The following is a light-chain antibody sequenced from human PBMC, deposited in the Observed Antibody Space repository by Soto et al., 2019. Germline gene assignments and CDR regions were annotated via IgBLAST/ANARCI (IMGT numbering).Light chain of an antibody. CDR1: DSVSSFS. Sequence: EIVLTQSPGTLSLSPGERATLSCRASDSVSSFSLAWYQQKPGQAPRLLIYGTSSRATGLPDRFSGSGSDTDFTLTISRLEPEDFAVYYCQQYGRAWTFGQGTKVEIK. V-gene: IGKV3-20*01. CDR2: GTS. J-gene: IGKJ1*01. CDR3: QQYGRAWT.